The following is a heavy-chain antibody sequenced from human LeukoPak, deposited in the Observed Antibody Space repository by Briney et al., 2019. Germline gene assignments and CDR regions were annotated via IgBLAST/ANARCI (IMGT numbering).Heavy chain of an antibody. CDR2: ISYDGSNK. V-gene: IGHV3-30*04. CDR1: GFTFSSYA. CDR3: ARDIYSSSWYPLVY. D-gene: IGHD6-13*01. J-gene: IGHJ4*02. Sequence: HSGRSLRLSCAASGFTFSSYAMHWVRQAPGKGLEWVAVISYDGSNKDYADSVKGRLTISRDNPKNTLYLQMNSLRAEDTAVYYCARDIYSSSWYPLVYWGQGTLVTVSS.